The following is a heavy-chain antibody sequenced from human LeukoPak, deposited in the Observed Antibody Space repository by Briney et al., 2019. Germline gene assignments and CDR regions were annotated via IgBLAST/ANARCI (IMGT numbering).Heavy chain of an antibody. CDR3: ARVVTYCSSTSCYLDAFDI. J-gene: IGHJ3*02. D-gene: IGHD2-2*01. V-gene: IGHV3-48*04. CDR1: GFTFSSYS. Sequence: PGGSLRLSCAASGFTFSSYSMNWVRQAPGKGLDWVSYISGSSSSIYYADSVKGRFTISRDNARNSLYLQMNSLRAEDTAVYYCARVVTYCSSTSCYLDAFDIWGQGTMVTVSS. CDR2: ISGSSSSI.